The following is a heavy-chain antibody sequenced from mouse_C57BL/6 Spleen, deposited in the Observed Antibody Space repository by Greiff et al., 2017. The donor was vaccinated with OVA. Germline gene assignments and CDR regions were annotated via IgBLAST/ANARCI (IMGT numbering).Heavy chain of an antibody. V-gene: IGHV3-6*01. J-gene: IGHJ2*01. D-gene: IGHD1-1*01. CDR2: ISYDGSN. Sequence: DVKLQESGPGLVKPSQSLSLTCSVTGYSITSGYYWNWIRQFPGNKLEWMGYISYDGSNNYNPSLKNRISITRDTSKNQFFLKLNSVTTEDTATYYCARVGTTVVAPDYWGQGTTLTVSS. CDR1: GYSITSGYY. CDR3: ARVGTTVVAPDY.